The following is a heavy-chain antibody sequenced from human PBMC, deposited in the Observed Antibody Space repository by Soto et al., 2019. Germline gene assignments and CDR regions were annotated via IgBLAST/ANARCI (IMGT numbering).Heavy chain of an antibody. Sequence: GESLKISCKGSGYSFTSYWIGWVRQMPGKGLEWMGIIYPGDSDTRYSPSFQGQVTISADKSISTAYLQWSSLKASDTAMYYCARRSGPSSSGGYEGWFAPWSQGTLVTGSS. J-gene: IGHJ5*02. CDR3: ARRSGPSSSGGYEGWFAP. CDR2: IYPGDSDT. CDR1: GYSFTSYW. V-gene: IGHV5-51*01. D-gene: IGHD6-19*01.